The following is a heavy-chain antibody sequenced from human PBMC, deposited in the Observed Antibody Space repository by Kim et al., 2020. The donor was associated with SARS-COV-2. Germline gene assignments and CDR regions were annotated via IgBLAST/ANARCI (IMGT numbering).Heavy chain of an antibody. V-gene: IGHV1-8*01. D-gene: IGHD3-22*01. CDR3: ARGANYYDTPGGFDP. J-gene: IGHJ5*02. Sequence: QKFQGRVTMTRNTSISTAYMELSSLRSEDTAVYYCARGANYYDTPGGFDPWGQGTLVTVSS.